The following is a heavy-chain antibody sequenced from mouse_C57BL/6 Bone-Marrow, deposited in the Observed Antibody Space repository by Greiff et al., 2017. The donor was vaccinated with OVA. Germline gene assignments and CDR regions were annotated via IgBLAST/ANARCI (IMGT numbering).Heavy chain of an antibody. CDR2: IRNKANGYTT. V-gene: IGHV7-3*01. CDR3: ARYIGDGYYGYWYFDV. D-gene: IGHD2-3*01. J-gene: IGHJ1*03. CDR1: GFTFTDYY. Sequence: DVHLVESGGGLVQPGGSLSLSCAASGFTFTDYYMSWVRQPPGKALEWLGFIRNKANGYTTEYSASVKGRFTISRDNSQSILYLKMNALRAEDSATYYCARYIGDGYYGYWYFDVWGTGTTVTVSA.